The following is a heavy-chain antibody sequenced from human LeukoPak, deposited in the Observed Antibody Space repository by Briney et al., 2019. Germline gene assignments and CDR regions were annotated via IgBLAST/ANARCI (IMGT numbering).Heavy chain of an antibody. CDR3: VKDPNYDILTGPSTH. J-gene: IGHJ4*02. CDR1: GFTFSSYA. CDR2: ISSNGGST. Sequence: GGSLRLSCSASGFTFSSYAMHWVRQAPGKGLEYVSAISSNGGSTYYADSVKGRFTISRDNSKNTLYLQMSSLRAEDTAVYYCVKDPNYDILTGPSTHWGQGTLVTVSS. V-gene: IGHV3-64D*06. D-gene: IGHD3-9*01.